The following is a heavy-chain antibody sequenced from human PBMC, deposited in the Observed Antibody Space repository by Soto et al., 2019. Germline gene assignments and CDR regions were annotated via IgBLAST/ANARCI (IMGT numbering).Heavy chain of an antibody. CDR3: ARDRGCSGGICYRDLGC. V-gene: IGHV3-48*01. CDR1: GFTFSTYS. J-gene: IGHJ4*02. Sequence: EVQLAESGGGLVQPGGSLRLSCAASGFTFSTYSMSWVRQAPGKRLEWVSYISSISNTIYYADSVKGRFTISRDNAKNSLYLHMNSLSAEDTAVYYCARDRGCSGGICYRDLGCWGQGTLVTVSS. D-gene: IGHD2-15*01. CDR2: ISSISNTI.